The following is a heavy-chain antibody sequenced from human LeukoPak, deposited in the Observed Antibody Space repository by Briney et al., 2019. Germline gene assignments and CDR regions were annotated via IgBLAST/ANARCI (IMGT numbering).Heavy chain of an antibody. CDR3: ARGRLAYCGGDCYSSFDY. V-gene: IGHV1-69*13. CDR2: IIPIFGTA. J-gene: IGHJ4*02. D-gene: IGHD2-21*02. CDR1: GGTFSSYA. Sequence: SVKVSCKASGGTFSSYAISRVRQAPGQGLEWMGGIIPIFGTANYAQKFQGRVTITADESTSTAYMELSSLRSEDTAVYYCARGRLAYCGGDCYSSFDYWGQGTLVTVSS.